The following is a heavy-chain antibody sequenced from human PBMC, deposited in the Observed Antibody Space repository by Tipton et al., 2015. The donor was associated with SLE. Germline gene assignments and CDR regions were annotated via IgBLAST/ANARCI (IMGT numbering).Heavy chain of an antibody. CDR2: IYYSGST. D-gene: IGHD2-15*01. V-gene: IGHV4-59*11. CDR3: ARSPYCSGGSCFYWYFDL. CDR1: GGSISSHS. Sequence: TLSLTCTVSGGSISSHSWSWIRQPPGKGLGWIGYIYYSGSTNYNPSLKSRVTISVDTSKNQFSLKLSSVTAADTAVYYCARSPYCSGGSCFYWYFDLWGRGTLVTVSS. J-gene: IGHJ2*01.